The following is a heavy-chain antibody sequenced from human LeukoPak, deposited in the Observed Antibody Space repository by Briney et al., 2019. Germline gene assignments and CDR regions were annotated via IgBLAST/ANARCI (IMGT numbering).Heavy chain of an antibody. V-gene: IGHV4-59*01. D-gene: IGHD1-26*01. CDR2: IYYSGST. Sequence: SETLSLTCTVSGGSISSYYWSWIRQPPGKGPEWIAYIYYSGSTNYNPSLKSRVTISVDTSKNQFSLKLTSVTAADTAVYYCARDLRELGYYYYGMDVWGQGTTVTVSS. J-gene: IGHJ6*02. CDR1: GGSISSYY. CDR3: ARDLRELGYYYYGMDV.